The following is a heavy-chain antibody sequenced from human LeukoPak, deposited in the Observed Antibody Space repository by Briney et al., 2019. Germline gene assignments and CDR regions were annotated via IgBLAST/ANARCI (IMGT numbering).Heavy chain of an antibody. D-gene: IGHD2-2*01. CDR1: GFTFSSYW. CDR2: INSDGSSV. V-gene: IGHV3-74*01. CDR3: LRTTLGPAGAIDY. Sequence: PGEPLRLSCAASGFTFSSYWMHWVRQAPGKGLVWVSRINSDGSSVTYAEFVKGRFTISRDNAKNTLYLQMNSLRAEDTAVYYCLRTTLGPAGAIDYWGQGTLVAVSS. J-gene: IGHJ4*02.